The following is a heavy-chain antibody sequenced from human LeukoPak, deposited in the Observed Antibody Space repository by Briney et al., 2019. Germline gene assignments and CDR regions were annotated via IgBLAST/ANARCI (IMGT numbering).Heavy chain of an antibody. Sequence: SETLSLTCAVYHGSFSGYYWSWIRQPPGRGLEWIGEITHRGSTNYNPSLKSRVTISVDTSKNQFSLQLNSVTPEDTAVYYCARFYFLPHQYYYGSGSYYNKDYYYGMDVWGQGTTVTVSS. D-gene: IGHD3-10*01. V-gene: IGHV4-34*01. CDR2: ITHRGST. CDR1: HGSFSGYY. CDR3: ARFYFLPHQYYYGSGSYYNKDYYYGMDV. J-gene: IGHJ6*02.